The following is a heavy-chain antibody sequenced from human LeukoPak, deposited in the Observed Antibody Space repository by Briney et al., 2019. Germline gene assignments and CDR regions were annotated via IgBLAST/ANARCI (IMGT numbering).Heavy chain of an antibody. CDR3: ARDQGGVGY. J-gene: IGHJ4*02. V-gene: IGHV3-48*01. Sequence: GGSLRLSCAASGFTFSSYGMSWVRQAPGKGLGWVSYISSFSGTINYADSVKGRFTISRDNAKNSLYLQMNSLRAEDTAVYYCARDQGGVGYWGQGTLVTVSP. CDR2: ISSFSGTI. CDR1: GFTFSSYG. D-gene: IGHD2-8*01.